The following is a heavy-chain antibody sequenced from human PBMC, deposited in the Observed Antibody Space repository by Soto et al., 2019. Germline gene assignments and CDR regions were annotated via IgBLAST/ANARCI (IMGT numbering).Heavy chain of an antibody. CDR1: GYTFTSYG. CDR2: ISAYNGNT. J-gene: IGHJ6*02. V-gene: IGHV1-18*04. Sequence: VASVKVSCKASGYTFTSYGINWVRQAPGQGLEWMGWISAYNGNTNYAQKLQGRVTMTTDTSTSTAYMELRSLRSDDTAVYYCAREVRSGSYYLNYYYYVIDVWGQGPTV. CDR3: AREVRSGSYYLNYYYYVIDV. D-gene: IGHD3-10*01.